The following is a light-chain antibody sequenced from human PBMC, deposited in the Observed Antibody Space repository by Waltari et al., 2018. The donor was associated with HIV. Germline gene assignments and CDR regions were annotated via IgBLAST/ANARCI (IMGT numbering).Light chain of an antibody. Sequence: QSALTQPASVSGSPGQPIAISCTGASSDVGSYNLFSWYQQHPGKAPKLMIYAVTKRPSGVSDRFSGSKSGNTASLTISGLQAEDEADYYCCSYASYSTFHVVFGGGTKLTVL. CDR1: SSDVGSYNL. CDR3: CSYASYSTFHVV. CDR2: AVT. J-gene: IGLJ2*01. V-gene: IGLV2-23*02.